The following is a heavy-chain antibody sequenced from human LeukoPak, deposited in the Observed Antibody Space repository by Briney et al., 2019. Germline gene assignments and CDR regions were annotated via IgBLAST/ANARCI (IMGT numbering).Heavy chain of an antibody. CDR2: IYHSGST. J-gene: IGHJ4*02. V-gene: IGHV4-4*02. Sequence: PGGSLRLSCAASGSTFSRYWMSWVRQAPGKGLEWIGEIYHSGSTNYNPSLKSRVTISVDKSKNQFSLKLSSVTAADTAVYYCARGDYGDYAYYFDYWGQGTLVTVSS. CDR1: GSTFSRYW. CDR3: ARGDYGDYAYYFDY. D-gene: IGHD4-17*01.